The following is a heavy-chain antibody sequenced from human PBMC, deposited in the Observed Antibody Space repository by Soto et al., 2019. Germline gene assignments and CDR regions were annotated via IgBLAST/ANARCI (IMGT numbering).Heavy chain of an antibody. V-gene: IGHV3-11*01. CDR3: ARDYYGDYILDY. D-gene: IGHD4-17*01. CDR1: GFSFSDYY. Sequence: QVQLVESGGGLVKPGGSLRLSCVVSGFSFSDYYMSWIRQAPGKGLEWISYISNTGSTKYYADSVKGRFTISRDNAKNSLYLQMNSLRGDDTAVYYCARDYYGDYILDYWGQGTLVTVSS. CDR2: ISNTGSTK. J-gene: IGHJ4*02.